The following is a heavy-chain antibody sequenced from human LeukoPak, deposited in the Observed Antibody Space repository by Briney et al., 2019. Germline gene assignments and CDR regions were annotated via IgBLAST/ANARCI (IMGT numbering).Heavy chain of an antibody. V-gene: IGHV4-34*01. Sequence: SETLSLTCAVYGGSFSGYYWSWIRQPPGKGREWIGEINHSGSTNYNPSLKSRVTISVDTSKNQFSLKLSSVTAADTAVYYCAGYYYDSSGYYGTYWGQGTLVTVSS. J-gene: IGHJ4*02. CDR1: GGSFSGYY. CDR3: AGYYYDSSGYYGTY. D-gene: IGHD3-22*01. CDR2: INHSGST.